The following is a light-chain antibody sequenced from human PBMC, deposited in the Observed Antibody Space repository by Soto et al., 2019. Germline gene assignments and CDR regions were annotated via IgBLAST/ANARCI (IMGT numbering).Light chain of an antibody. V-gene: IGLV1-44*01. Sequence: QSVLTQPHSASGTPGQRVTISCSGSSSNIGSNSVHWFQQVPGTAPKPLIYSSNQRPSGVPERFSGSKSGTSASLAISGLQSEDEFEYYCAAWDDSRNGQIFGTGTKVNV. J-gene: IGLJ1*01. CDR2: SSN. CDR1: SSNIGSNS. CDR3: AAWDDSRNGQI.